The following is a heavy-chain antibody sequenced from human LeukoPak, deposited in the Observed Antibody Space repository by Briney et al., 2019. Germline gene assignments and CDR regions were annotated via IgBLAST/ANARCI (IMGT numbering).Heavy chain of an antibody. Sequence: GGSLRLSCAASGFTFSSYAMTWVRQAPGKGLEWVSAISGSGGSTYYADSVKGRFTISRGNSKNTLYLQMNSLRGEDTAAYYCAKDREYSYGLGAFESWGQGTMVTVSS. J-gene: IGHJ3*02. V-gene: IGHV3-23*01. CDR3: AKDREYSYGLGAFES. D-gene: IGHD5-18*01. CDR1: GFTFSSYA. CDR2: ISGSGGST.